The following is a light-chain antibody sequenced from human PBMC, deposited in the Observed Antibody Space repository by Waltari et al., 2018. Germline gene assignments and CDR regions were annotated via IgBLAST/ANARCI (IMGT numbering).Light chain of an antibody. CDR1: SSHIGHNY. J-gene: IGLJ1*01. CDR2: ENN. CDR3: GTWDASLGGI. V-gene: IGLV1-51*02. Sequence: QSVLTQPPSVSAAPGQTVTISCSSHSSHIGHNYVFWYHHFPGTAPKLLIYENNRRPSGIPDRFSGSKSGTSATLGITGLQTGDEADYYCGTWDASLGGIFGTGTKVTVL.